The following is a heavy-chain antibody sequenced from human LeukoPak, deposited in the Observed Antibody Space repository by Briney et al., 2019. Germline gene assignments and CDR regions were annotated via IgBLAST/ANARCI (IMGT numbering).Heavy chain of an antibody. CDR2: ISGSGGST. CDR1: GFTFSSYA. V-gene: IGHV3-23*01. CDR3: AKDYYVSSSWYGGGAFDI. Sequence: GGSLRLSCAASGFTFSSYAMSWVSQAPGKGLEWVSAISGSGGSTYYADCVKGRFTISRDTSKNTLYLQMNSLRAEATAVYYCAKDYYVSSSWYGGGAFDIWGQGTMVTVSS. D-gene: IGHD6-13*01. J-gene: IGHJ3*02.